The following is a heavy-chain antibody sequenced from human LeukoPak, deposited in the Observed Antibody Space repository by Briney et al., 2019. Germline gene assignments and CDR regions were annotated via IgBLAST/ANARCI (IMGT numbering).Heavy chain of an antibody. J-gene: IGHJ6*03. CDR3: ARDRGMVRGVDYYYYMDV. Sequence: SVKVSCKVSGYTLTELSMHWARQAPGQGLEWMGGIIPIFGTANYAQKFQGRVTITADESTSTAYMELSSLRSEDTAVYYCARDRGMVRGVDYYYYMDVWGKGTTVTVSS. CDR1: GYTLTELS. CDR2: IIPIFGTA. D-gene: IGHD3-10*01. V-gene: IGHV1-69*13.